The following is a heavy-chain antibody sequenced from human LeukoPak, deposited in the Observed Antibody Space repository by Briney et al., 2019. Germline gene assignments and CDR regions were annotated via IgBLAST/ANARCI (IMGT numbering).Heavy chain of an antibody. CDR3: ARVSSSWYQGFDY. J-gene: IGHJ4*02. CDR1: GFSFSRYG. CDR2: IWYDGSNK. D-gene: IGHD6-13*01. V-gene: IGHV3-33*08. Sequence: GGSLRLSCDASGFSFSRYGMHWVRQAPGKGLEWVAVIWYDGSNKYYADSVKGRFTISRDNSKNTLYLQMNSLRAEDTAVYYCARVSSSWYQGFDYWGQGTLVTVSS.